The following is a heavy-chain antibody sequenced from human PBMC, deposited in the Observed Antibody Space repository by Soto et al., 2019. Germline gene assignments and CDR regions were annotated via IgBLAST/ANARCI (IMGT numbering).Heavy chain of an antibody. J-gene: IGHJ4*02. CDR1: GFSLTTRGVS. Sequence: QITLKESGPTLVKPPQTLTLTCTFSGFSLTTRGVSVVWIRQPPGKALEWLALIYWDDDQRYSPSLKSRLTITKDTSKNQVVLTMTNMDPVDTATYYCAHVLGYCSGGSCYSGPSDYWGQGTLVTVSS. V-gene: IGHV2-5*02. D-gene: IGHD2-15*01. CDR3: AHVLGYCSGGSCYSGPSDY. CDR2: IYWDDDQ.